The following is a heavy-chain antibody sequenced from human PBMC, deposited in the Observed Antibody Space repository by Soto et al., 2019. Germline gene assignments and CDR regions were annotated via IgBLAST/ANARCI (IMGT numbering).Heavy chain of an antibody. J-gene: IGHJ5*02. Sequence: SETLSLTCSISGGSISGYHWNWIRQTPGKGVEWIGYFHNSGNPKYSSSLKSQVTISVDMSEKQSSLILTSVTAADTAVYWCARHYSGDSSGYYYGNTYKHWFDPWGQGTLVTVSS. CDR2: FHNSGNP. CDR1: GGSISGYH. CDR3: ARHYSGDSSGYYYGNTYKHWFDP. V-gene: IGHV4-59*01. D-gene: IGHD3-22*01.